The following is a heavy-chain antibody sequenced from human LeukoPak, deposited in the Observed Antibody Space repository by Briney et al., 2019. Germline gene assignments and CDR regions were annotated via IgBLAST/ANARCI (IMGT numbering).Heavy chain of an antibody. V-gene: IGHV3-48*03. J-gene: IGHJ6*04. CDR2: ISSSGSTI. CDR3: ARGHNGYSYYYYGMDV. Sequence: GGSLRLSCAASGFTFSSYEMNWVRQAPGKELEWVSYISSSGSTIYYADSVKSRFTISRDNAKNSLYLQMSSLRAEDTAVYYCARGHNGYSYYYYGMDVWGKGTTVTVSS. D-gene: IGHD5-18*01. CDR1: GFTFSSYE.